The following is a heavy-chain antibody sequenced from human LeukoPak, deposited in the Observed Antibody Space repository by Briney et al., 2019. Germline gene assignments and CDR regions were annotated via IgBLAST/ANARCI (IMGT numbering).Heavy chain of an antibody. D-gene: IGHD6-13*01. CDR3: ARGGIRGALFDY. V-gene: IGHV4-59*08. Sequence: PSETLSLTCTVSGGSISSYYWSWIRQPPGKGLEWIGYIYYSGSTNYNPSLKSRVTISVDTSKNQFSLKLSSVTAADTAVYFCARGGIRGALFDYWGQGTLVTVSS. CDR1: GGSISSYY. CDR2: IYYSGST. J-gene: IGHJ4*02.